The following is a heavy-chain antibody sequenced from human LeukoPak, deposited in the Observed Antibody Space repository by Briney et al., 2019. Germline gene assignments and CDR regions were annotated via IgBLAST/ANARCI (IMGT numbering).Heavy chain of an antibody. CDR3: AKIGGGSSFYYFDY. CDR1: GFTFSNYA. CDR2: ISGSGGTT. Sequence: GGSLRLSCAVSGFTFSNYAVSWVRQAPGRGLEWVSDISGSGGTTYYADSVKGRFTISRDNSKNALYLQMNSLRAEDTAVYYCAKIGGGSSFYYFDYWGQGTLVTVSS. V-gene: IGHV3-23*01. D-gene: IGHD6-13*01. J-gene: IGHJ4*02.